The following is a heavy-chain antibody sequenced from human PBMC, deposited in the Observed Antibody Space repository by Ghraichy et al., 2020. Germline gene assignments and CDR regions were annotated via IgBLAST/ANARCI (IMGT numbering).Heavy chain of an antibody. V-gene: IGHV3-23*01. CDR1: GFTFSNYA. CDR2: ISDSGGRT. Sequence: GGSLRLSCAASGFTFSNYAMSWVRQAPGKGLEWVSIISDSGGRTYYADSVKGRFTISRDNSKNTLHLQLNSLRAEDTAEYYCAKVRGVGGYCSGGSCYRAGMDVWGQGTTVTVSS. D-gene: IGHD2-15*01. J-gene: IGHJ6*02. CDR3: AKVRGVGGYCSGGSCYRAGMDV.